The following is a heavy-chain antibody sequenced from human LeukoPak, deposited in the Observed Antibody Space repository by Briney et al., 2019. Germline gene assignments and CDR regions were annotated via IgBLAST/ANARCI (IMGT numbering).Heavy chain of an antibody. V-gene: IGHV3-30*03. Sequence: GGSLRLSCAASGFTFSSYGMHWVRQAPGKGLEWVALISYDGTITYSADSVKGRFTISRDNSKNTLYLQMNSLRAEDTAVYYCARERSSSSGFGFDPWGQGTLVTVSS. CDR3: ARERSSSSGFGFDP. CDR1: GFTFSSYG. CDR2: ISYDGTIT. D-gene: IGHD6-6*01. J-gene: IGHJ5*02.